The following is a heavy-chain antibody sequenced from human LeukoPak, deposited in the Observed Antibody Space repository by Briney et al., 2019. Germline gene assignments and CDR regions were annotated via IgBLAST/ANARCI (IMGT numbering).Heavy chain of an antibody. CDR3: AKHYYDSSSSWFDP. V-gene: IGHV3-23*01. Sequence: GGSLRLSCAASGFTFSDYALTWVRQAPGKGLEWVSGISADGGSTYYADSVKGRFTISRDNSKNTLSLQMNSLRAEDTAVYYCAKHYYDSSSSWFDPWGQGTLVTVTS. CDR1: GFTFSDYA. J-gene: IGHJ5*02. CDR2: ISADGGST. D-gene: IGHD3-22*01.